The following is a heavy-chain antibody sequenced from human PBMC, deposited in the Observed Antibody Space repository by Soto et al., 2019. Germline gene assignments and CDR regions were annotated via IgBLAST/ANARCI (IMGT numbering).Heavy chain of an antibody. J-gene: IGHJ3*01. Sequence: DVQLVESGGGLIQPGESLRLSWAAFGLSISGKKYVAWVRQAPGKGLEWVSALYDVDGSFYADSVTGRFTTSSDSSKTTVYLQMNDLRPDDTAVYYCATWHEREHAFDVWGQGTTVTISS. CDR1: GLSISGKKY. CDR3: ATWHEREHAFDV. CDR2: LYDVDGS. V-gene: IGHV3-53*01. D-gene: IGHD1-1*01.